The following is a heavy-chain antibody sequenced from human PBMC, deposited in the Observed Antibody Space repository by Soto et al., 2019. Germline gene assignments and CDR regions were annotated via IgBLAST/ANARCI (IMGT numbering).Heavy chain of an antibody. CDR1: GFTFSSYG. Sequence: GGSLRLSCAASGFTFSSYGMHWVRQAPGKGLEWVAVIWYDGSNKYYADSVKGRFTISRDNSKNTLYLQMNSLRAEDTAVYYCVRVGGYSYGFRDGMDVWGQGTTVTVSS. V-gene: IGHV3-33*01. D-gene: IGHD5-18*01. CDR2: IWYDGSNK. CDR3: VRVGGYSYGFRDGMDV. J-gene: IGHJ6*02.